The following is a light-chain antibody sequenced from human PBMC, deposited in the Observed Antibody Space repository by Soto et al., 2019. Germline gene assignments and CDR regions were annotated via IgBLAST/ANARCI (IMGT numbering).Light chain of an antibody. V-gene: IGKV3-11*01. J-gene: IGKJ5*01. CDR2: DAS. CDR3: QQRSVWPIT. CDR1: QSVSSY. Sequence: IVVTQSPGTLSLSPGERATLSCRASQSVSSYLVWSQQKPGQSPRLLIYDASHRATGVPARFSGSGSGTDFTLTISSLEPEDFAVYYCQQRSVWPITFGQGTRLAI.